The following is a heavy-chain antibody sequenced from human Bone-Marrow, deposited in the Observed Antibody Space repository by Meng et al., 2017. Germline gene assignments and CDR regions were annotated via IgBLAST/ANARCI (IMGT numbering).Heavy chain of an antibody. CDR1: GGSISSSNR. Sequence: QVQLQESGPGLVKPSGTLSLTCAVSGGSISSSNRWSWVRQPPGKGLEWIGEIYHSGSTNYNPSLKSRVTISVDKSKNQFSLKLSSVTAADTAVYYCARSSEDGDYASLFDYWGQGTLVTVSS. D-gene: IGHD4-17*01. CDR2: IYHSGST. J-gene: IGHJ4*02. V-gene: IGHV4-4*02. CDR3: ARSSEDGDYASLFDY.